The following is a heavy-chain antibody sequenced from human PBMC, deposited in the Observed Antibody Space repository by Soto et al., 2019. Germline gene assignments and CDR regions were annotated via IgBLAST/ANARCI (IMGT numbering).Heavy chain of an antibody. CDR2: ISDSGGSS. CDR1: GFIFSNYV. D-gene: IGHD1-26*01. CDR3: AKSPRALLTFDY. Sequence: EVQLVASGGGLVQPGGSLRLSCAASGFIFSNYVMSWVRQAPGKGLEWVSSISDSGGSSYYADSVKGRFTISRDNSKNTLYLQMSSLRAEDTAIYDCAKSPRALLTFDYWGQGTLVTVSS. J-gene: IGHJ4*02. V-gene: IGHV3-23*04.